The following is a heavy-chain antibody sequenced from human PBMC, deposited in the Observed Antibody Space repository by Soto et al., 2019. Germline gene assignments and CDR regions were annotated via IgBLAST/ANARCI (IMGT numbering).Heavy chain of an antibody. CDR1: GYTFTSYA. CDR2: INAGNGST. Sequence: ASVKVSCKASGYTFTSYAMHWVRQAPGQRLEWMGWINAGNGSTKYSQKFQGRVTITRDTSASTAYMELSSLRSEDTAVYYCSRDWGTGYCSGGSCYLNWFDPWGQGTLVIVSS. J-gene: IGHJ5*02. V-gene: IGHV1-3*01. CDR3: SRDWGTGYCSGGSCYLNWFDP. D-gene: IGHD2-15*01.